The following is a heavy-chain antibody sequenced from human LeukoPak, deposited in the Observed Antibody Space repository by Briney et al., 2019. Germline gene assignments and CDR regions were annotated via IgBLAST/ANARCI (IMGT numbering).Heavy chain of an antibody. J-gene: IGHJ6*03. V-gene: IGHV4-38-2*02. CDR2: IYHSGST. CDR1: GYSISSGYY. CDR3: ARGPYGDYSDYYYYYMDV. D-gene: IGHD4-17*01. Sequence: PSETLSLTXTVSGYSISSGYYWGWIRQPPGKGLEWIGSIYHSGSTYYNPSLKSRVTISVDTSKNQFSLKLSSVTAADTAVYYCARGPYGDYSDYYYYYMDVWGKGTTVTVSS.